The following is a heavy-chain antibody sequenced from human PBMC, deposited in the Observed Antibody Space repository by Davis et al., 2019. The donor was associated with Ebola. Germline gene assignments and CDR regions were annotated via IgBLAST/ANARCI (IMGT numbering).Heavy chain of an antibody. J-gene: IGHJ4*02. Sequence: GESLKISCAVSGFTFSSYWMSWVRQAPGKGLEWVANIKQDGSEIHYVDSVKGRFTISRDNVKNSLYLQMDSLRAEDTAVYYCARWASVGYWGQGTLVTVSS. CDR1: GFTFSSYW. V-gene: IGHV3-7*01. D-gene: IGHD1-26*01. CDR3: ARWASVGY. CDR2: IKQDGSEI.